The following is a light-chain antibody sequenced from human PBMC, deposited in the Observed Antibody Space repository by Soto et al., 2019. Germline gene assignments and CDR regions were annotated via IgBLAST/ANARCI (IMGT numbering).Light chain of an antibody. CDR3: TSFTSSNTPVV. J-gene: IGLJ2*01. CDR2: EVS. CDR1: SSDVGGYYY. Sequence: QSVLTQPASVSGSPGQSITISCTGTSSDVGGYYYVSWYQHHPGKAPKLMIYEVSHRPSGVSNRFSGSKSDNTASLTISGLQAEDEADYYCTSFTSSNTPVVFGRGTKVTVL. V-gene: IGLV2-14*01.